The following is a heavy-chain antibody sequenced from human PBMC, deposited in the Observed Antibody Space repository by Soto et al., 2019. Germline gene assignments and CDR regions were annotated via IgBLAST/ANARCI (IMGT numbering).Heavy chain of an antibody. Sequence: GASVKVSCKASGGTFSSYAISWVRQDPGQGLEWMGGIIPIFGTANYAQKFQGRVTITADESTSTAYMELSSLRSEDTAVYYCATCSKGNYYYYGMDVWGQGTTVTVSS. D-gene: IGHD2-2*01. CDR1: GGTFSSYA. CDR3: ATCSKGNYYYYGMDV. J-gene: IGHJ6*02. CDR2: IIPIFGTA. V-gene: IGHV1-69*13.